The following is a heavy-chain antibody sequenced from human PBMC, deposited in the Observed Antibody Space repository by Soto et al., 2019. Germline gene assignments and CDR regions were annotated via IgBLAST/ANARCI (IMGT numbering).Heavy chain of an antibody. J-gene: IGHJ3*02. CDR3: ARHGITGSYYDAFDI. Sequence: QLQLQESGPGLVKPSETLSLTCTVSGGSISSSRCHWGWIRQPPGKGLEWIASIKYSGTTFYNPTLTTRVTXSXXXSXXRFALTLSSVTAAETAVYYCARHGITGSYYDAFDIWGQGKMVTVSS. V-gene: IGHV4-39*01. CDR1: GGSISSSRCH. CDR2: IKYSGTT. D-gene: IGHD1-26*01.